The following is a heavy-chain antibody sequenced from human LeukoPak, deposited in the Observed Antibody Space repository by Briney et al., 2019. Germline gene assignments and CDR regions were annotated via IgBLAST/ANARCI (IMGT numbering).Heavy chain of an antibody. CDR1: GGSISSHY. Sequence: PSETLSLTCTVSGGSISSHYWSWIRQPPGKGLEWIGYIHYSGSTNYNPSLKSRVTISVDTSKNQFSLKLSSVTAADTAVYYCARGAGAGTYREYYYYYMDVWGKGTTVTVSS. CDR2: IHYSGST. D-gene: IGHD6-13*01. CDR3: ARGAGAGTYREYYYYYMDV. J-gene: IGHJ6*03. V-gene: IGHV4-59*11.